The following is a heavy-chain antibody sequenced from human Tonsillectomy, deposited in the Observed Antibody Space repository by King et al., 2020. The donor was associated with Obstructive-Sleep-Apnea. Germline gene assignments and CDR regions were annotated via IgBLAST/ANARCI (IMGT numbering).Heavy chain of an antibody. CDR3: ARDRVGRDGYNRFDY. CDR1: GGSINRYY. D-gene: IGHD5-24*01. J-gene: IGHJ4*02. CDR2: ISYSGST. Sequence: VQLQESGPGLVKPSETLSLTCTVSGGSINRYYWSWIRQTPGKGLEWIGYISYSGSTNYNPPLKSRVTISVDTSKNQFSLKLSPVTAADTAVYYCARDRVGRDGYNRFDYWGQGTLVTVSS. V-gene: IGHV4-59*01.